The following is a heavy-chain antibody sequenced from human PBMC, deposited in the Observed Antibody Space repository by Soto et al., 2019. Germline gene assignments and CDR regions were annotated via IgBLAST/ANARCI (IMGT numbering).Heavy chain of an antibody. Sequence: GASVKVSCKASGYTFTSYAMDWVRQAPGQRLEWMGWINAGNGNTKYSQKFQGRVTITRDTSASTAYMELSSLRSEDTAVYYCAKAYSDSSGYYPPALVFDYRGQGTLVTVAS. V-gene: IGHV1-3*01. D-gene: IGHD3-22*01. J-gene: IGHJ4*02. CDR1: GYTFTSYA. CDR2: INAGNGNT. CDR3: AKAYSDSSGYYPPALVFDY.